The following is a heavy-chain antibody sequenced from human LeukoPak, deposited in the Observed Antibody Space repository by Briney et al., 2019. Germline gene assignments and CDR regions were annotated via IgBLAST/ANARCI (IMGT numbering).Heavy chain of an antibody. J-gene: IGHJ5*02. CDR3: ASQAIFPANWFDP. D-gene: IGHD3-3*01. V-gene: IGHV1-18*01. Sequence: EASVKVSCKASGYTFSDYDITWVRQAPGQGLEWMGWISVYNGNTNYAQELQGRVTMTEDTSTDTAYMELSSLRSEDTAVYYCASQAIFPANWFDPWGQGTLVTVSS. CDR2: ISVYNGNT. CDR1: GYTFSDYD.